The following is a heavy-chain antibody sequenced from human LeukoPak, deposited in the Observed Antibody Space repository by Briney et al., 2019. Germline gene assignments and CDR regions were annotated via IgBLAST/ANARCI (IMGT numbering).Heavy chain of an antibody. J-gene: IGHJ4*02. D-gene: IGHD6-19*01. CDR3: ARGLQWLVKYYFDY. V-gene: IGHV4-34*01. Sequence: SETLSLTCAVYGGSFSDYYWSWIRQPPGKGLEWIGKINHSGSTNYNPSLKSRVTISVDTSKNQFSLKLSSVTAADTAVYYCARGLQWLVKYYFDYWGQGTLVTVSS. CDR2: INHSGST. CDR1: GGSFSDYY.